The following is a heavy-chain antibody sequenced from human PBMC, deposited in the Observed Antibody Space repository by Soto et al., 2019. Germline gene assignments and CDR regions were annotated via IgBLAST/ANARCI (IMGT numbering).Heavy chain of an antibody. CDR3: ATDRDYALNN. J-gene: IGHJ4*02. D-gene: IGHD4-17*01. Sequence: PGGSLRLSCSTSGFAFSTSSMNWVRQAPGKGLEWVAYMRPNSDPIYYAGSVQGRFTISRDNARNLLYLQMNNLRDEDTAVYYCATDRDYALNNWGQGVLLTVSS. CDR2: MRPNSDPI. CDR1: GFAFSTSS. V-gene: IGHV3-48*02.